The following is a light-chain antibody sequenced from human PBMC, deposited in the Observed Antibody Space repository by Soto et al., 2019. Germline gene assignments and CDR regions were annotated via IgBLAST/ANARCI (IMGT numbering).Light chain of an antibody. CDR2: DAS. Sequence: DIQMTQSPSTLSACVGDRVTITCRASQSISSWLAWYPQKPGKAPKLLIYDASSLESGVPSRFSGSGSGTEFTLTISSLQPDDFATSYCQQYNSYPFTFGPGTKVDIK. CDR3: QQYNSYPFT. CDR1: QSISSW. V-gene: IGKV1-5*01. J-gene: IGKJ3*01.